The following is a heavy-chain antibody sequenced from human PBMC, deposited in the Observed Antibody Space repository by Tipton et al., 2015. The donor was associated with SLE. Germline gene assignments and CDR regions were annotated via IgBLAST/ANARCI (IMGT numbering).Heavy chain of an antibody. CDR2: IYYTGST. J-gene: IGHJ4*02. CDR3: ARLNSGTGDFEH. V-gene: IGHV4-38-2*01. CDR1: GYSISSGYY. D-gene: IGHD7-27*01. Sequence: TLSLTCAVSGYSISSGYYWGWIQQPPGKGLEWIGSIYYTGSTYYNPSLKSRVTISVETSKTHFSLKMSSVTAADTAVYYCARLNSGTGDFEHWGQGTLVTVSS.